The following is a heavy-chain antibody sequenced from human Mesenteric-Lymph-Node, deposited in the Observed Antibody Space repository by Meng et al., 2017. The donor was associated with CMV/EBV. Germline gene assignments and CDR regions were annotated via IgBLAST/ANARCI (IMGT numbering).Heavy chain of an antibody. Sequence: GESLKISCAASGFTFSSYAMHWVRQAPGKGLEWVAVISYDGSNKYYADSVKGRFTISRDNSKNTLYLQMNSLRDEDTAVYYCAKGLGFLHMTGTTLQYWGQGTLVTVSS. D-gene: IGHD1-7*01. J-gene: IGHJ4*02. CDR2: ISYDGSNK. V-gene: IGHV3-30-3*01. CDR3: AKGLGFLHMTGTTLQY. CDR1: GFTFSSYA.